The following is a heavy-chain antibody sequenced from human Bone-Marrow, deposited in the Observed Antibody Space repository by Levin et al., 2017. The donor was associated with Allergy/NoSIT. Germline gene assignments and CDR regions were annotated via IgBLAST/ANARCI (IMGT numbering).Heavy chain of an antibody. D-gene: IGHD6-6*01. CDR3: AKDLGYSSSSRGMDV. J-gene: IGHJ6*02. CDR2: ISGSGGST. Sequence: TGGSLRLSCAASGFTFSSYAMSWVRQAPGKGLEWVSAISGSGGSTYYADSVKGRFTISRDNSKNTLYLQMNSLRAEDTAVYYCAKDLGYSSSSRGMDVWGQGTTVTVSS. V-gene: IGHV3-23*01. CDR1: GFTFSSYA.